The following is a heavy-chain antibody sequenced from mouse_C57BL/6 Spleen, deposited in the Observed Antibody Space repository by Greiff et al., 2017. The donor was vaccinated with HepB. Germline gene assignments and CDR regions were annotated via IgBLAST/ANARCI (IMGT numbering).Heavy chain of an antibody. CDR1: GFTFSSYA. D-gene: IGHD2-5*01. CDR3: AREEAYYSNPYAMDY. V-gene: IGHV5-4*01. Sequence: EVKLVESGGGLVKPGGSLKLSCAASGFTFSSYAMSWVRQTPEKRLEWVATISDGGSYTYYPDNVKGRFTISRDNAKNNLYLQMSHLKSEDTAMYYCAREEAYYSNPYAMDYWGQGTSVTVSS. J-gene: IGHJ4*01. CDR2: ISDGGSYT.